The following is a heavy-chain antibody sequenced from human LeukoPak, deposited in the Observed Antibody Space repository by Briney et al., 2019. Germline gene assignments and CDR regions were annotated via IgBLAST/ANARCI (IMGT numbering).Heavy chain of an antibody. J-gene: IGHJ4*02. D-gene: IGHD3-22*01. Sequence: GGSLRLSCAAPGFTFSRYSMNWVRQAPGKGLEWVSSISTSSSSIYYADSAKGRFTISRDNAKNSLFLQMNSLRAEDTAVYYCARVGEGYYGSSGYYRNDYWGQGTLVSVPS. CDR1: GFTFSRYS. V-gene: IGHV3-21*01. CDR3: ARVGEGYYGSSGYYRNDY. CDR2: ISTSSSSI.